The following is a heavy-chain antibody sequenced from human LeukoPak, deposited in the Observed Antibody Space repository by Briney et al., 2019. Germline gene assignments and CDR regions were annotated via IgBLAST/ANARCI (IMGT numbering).Heavy chain of an antibody. CDR2: ISAYNGNT. V-gene: IGHV1-18*01. CDR1: GGTFSSYA. D-gene: IGHD3-9*01. Sequence: GASVKVSCKASGGTFSSYAISWVRQAPGQGLEWMGWISAYNGNTNYAQKLQGRVTMTTDTSTSTAYMELRSLRSDDTAVYYCARGILSNNWFDPWGQGTLVTVSS. CDR3: ARGILSNNWFDP. J-gene: IGHJ5*02.